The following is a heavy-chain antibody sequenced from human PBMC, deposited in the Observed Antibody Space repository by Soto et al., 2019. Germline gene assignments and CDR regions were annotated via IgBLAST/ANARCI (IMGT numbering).Heavy chain of an antibody. J-gene: IGHJ4*02. CDR2: IWYDGSNK. Sequence: QVQLVESGGGVVQPGRSLRLSCAASGFTFNDYGMHWVRQAPGKGLEWVTVIWYDGSNKYYAESVKGRFTISRDNSKNTLYLEMNSLRAEDTAVYYCARDIGKWANGQFDYWGQGTLVTVSS. CDR1: GFTFNDYG. D-gene: IGHD1-26*01. CDR3: ARDIGKWANGQFDY. V-gene: IGHV3-33*01.